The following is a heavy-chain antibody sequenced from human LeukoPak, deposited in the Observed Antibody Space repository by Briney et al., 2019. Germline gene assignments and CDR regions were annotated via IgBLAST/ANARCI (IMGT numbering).Heavy chain of an antibody. V-gene: IGHV3-30-3*01. CDR1: GFTFSSYA. D-gene: IGHD2-2*01. J-gene: IGHJ4*02. CDR2: ISYDGSNK. CDR3: ARDRAVPAAKTYYFDY. Sequence: GGSLRLSCAASGFTFSSYAMHWVRQAPGKGLEWVAVISYDGSNKYYADSVKGRFTISRDNSKNTLYLQMNSLRAEDTAVYYCARDRAVPAAKTYYFDYGGRETLVTVS.